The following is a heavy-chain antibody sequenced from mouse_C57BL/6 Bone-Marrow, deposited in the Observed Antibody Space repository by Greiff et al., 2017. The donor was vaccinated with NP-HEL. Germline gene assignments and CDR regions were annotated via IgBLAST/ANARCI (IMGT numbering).Heavy chain of an antibody. CDR3: APIPLSYYYGSGYFDV. CDR2: IHPSDSDT. D-gene: IGHD1-1*01. J-gene: IGHJ1*03. Sequence: QVQLQQPGAELVKPGASVKVSCKASGYTFTSYWMHWVKQRPGQGLEWIGRIHPSDSDTNYNQKFKGKATLTVDKSSSTAYMQLSSLTSEDSAVYYCAPIPLSYYYGSGYFDVWGTGPRSPSPQ. V-gene: IGHV1-74*01. CDR1: GYTFTSYW.